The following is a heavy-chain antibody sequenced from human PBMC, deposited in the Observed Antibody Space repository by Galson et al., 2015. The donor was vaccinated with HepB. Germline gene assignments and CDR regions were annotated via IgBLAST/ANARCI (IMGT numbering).Heavy chain of an antibody. CDR2: ISGSGGST. D-gene: IGHD3-10*01. Sequence: SLRLSCAASGFTFSSYAMSWVRQAPGKGLEWVSAISGSGGSTYYADSVKGRFTISRDNSKNTLYLQMNSLRAEDTAVYYCAKVGSGRWFGELLSGYYYYGMDVWGQGTTVTVSS. CDR1: GFTFSSYA. J-gene: IGHJ6*02. CDR3: AKVGSGRWFGELLSGYYYYGMDV. V-gene: IGHV3-23*01.